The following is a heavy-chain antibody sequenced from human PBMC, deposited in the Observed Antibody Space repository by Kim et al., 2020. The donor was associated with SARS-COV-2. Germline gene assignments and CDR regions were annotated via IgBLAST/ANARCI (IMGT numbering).Heavy chain of an antibody. CDR2: IIPIFGTA. J-gene: IGHJ6*02. Sequence: SVKVSCKASGGTFSSYAISWVRQAPGQGLEWMGGIIPIFGTANYAQKFQGRVTITADESTSTAYMELSSLRSGDTAVYYCARDRVAAAILYYYYYGMDVWGQGTTVTVSS. CDR1: GGTFSSYA. CDR3: ARDRVAAAILYYYYYGMDV. V-gene: IGHV1-69*13. D-gene: IGHD2-2*02.